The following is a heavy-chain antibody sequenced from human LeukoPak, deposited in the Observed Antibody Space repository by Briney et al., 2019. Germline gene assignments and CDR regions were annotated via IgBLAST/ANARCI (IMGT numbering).Heavy chain of an antibody. V-gene: IGHV3-23*01. CDR1: GFTFSSYA. CDR3: AKEVEPRDN. J-gene: IGHJ4*02. D-gene: IGHD1-26*01. CDR2: ISGHGGST. Sequence: GGSLRLSCAASGFTFSSYAMSWVRQAPGKGLEWVSGISGHGGSTFYANSVKGRFTISRDNSKNTLYLQMNSLRAEDTAVYYCAKEVEPRDNWGQGTLVTVSS.